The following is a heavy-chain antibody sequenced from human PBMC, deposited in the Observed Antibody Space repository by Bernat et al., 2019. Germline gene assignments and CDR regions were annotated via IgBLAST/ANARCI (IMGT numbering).Heavy chain of an antibody. CDR3: ARVILYCSSTSCYPGYGMDV. V-gene: IGHV1-18*01. D-gene: IGHD2-2*01. CDR2: ISAYNGNT. J-gene: IGHJ6*02. CDR1: GYTFTSYG. Sequence: QVQLVQSGAEVKKPGASVTVSCKASGYTFTSYGISWVRQAPGQGLEWMGWISAYNGNTNYAQKLQGRVTMTTDTSTSTAYMELRSLRSDDTAVYYCARVILYCSSTSCYPGYGMDVWGQGTTVTVSS.